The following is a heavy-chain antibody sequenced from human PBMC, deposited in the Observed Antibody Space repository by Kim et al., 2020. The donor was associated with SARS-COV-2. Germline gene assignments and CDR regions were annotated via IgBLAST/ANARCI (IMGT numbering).Heavy chain of an antibody. D-gene: IGHD6-13*01. CDR2: INAGNGNT. V-gene: IGHV1-3*01. CDR3: ARPGYSSSWYPPATWVYAFDI. Sequence: ASVKVSCKASGYTFTSYAMHWVRQAPGQRLEWMGWINAGNGNTKYSQKFQGRVTITRDTSASTAYMELSSLRSEDTAVYYCARPGYSSSWYPPATWVYAFDIWGQGTMVTVSS. J-gene: IGHJ3*02. CDR1: GYTFTSYA.